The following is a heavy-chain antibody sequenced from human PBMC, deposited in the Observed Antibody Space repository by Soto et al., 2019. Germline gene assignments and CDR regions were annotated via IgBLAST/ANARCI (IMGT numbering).Heavy chain of an antibody. CDR3: ARRHNWSDGAFDY. CDR1: GGSISSGDYY. V-gene: IGHV4-30-4*08. D-gene: IGHD1-20*01. Sequence: TLSLTCTASGGSISSGDYYCSWMRQHPGKGPEWIGYIHYSGGTYYNPSLQSRVTISVDTPKNQFSLRLTSVTAADTAVYYCARRHNWSDGAFDYWGQGTLVTVS. CDR2: IHYSGGT. J-gene: IGHJ4*02.